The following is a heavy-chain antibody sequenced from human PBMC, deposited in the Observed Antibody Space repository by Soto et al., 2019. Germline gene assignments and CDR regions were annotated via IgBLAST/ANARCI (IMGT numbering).Heavy chain of an antibody. J-gene: IGHJ4*02. V-gene: IGHV1-3*01. CDR1: GYSFTGYA. CDR3: ARDNQFLEGLLTSYFDP. CDR2: INGNNGNT. Sequence: GASVKVSCKASGYSFTGYAMQWVRRAPGQGLEWMGWINGNNGNTKYSQQFQGRVTFSRDTSANTAYMEVRSLRYEDTAVYYCARDNQFLEGLLTSYFDPWGQGTLVTVSS. D-gene: IGHD3-3*01.